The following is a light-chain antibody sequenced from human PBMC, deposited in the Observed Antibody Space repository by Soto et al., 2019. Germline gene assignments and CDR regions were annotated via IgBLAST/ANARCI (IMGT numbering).Light chain of an antibody. CDR1: QSISSY. V-gene: IGKV1-5*01. J-gene: IGKJ4*01. CDR2: DAS. Sequence: DIQMTQSPSSLTASVGDRVTITCRASQSISSYLNWYQQKPGKAPKLLIYDASSLESGVPSRFSGSGSGTEFTLTISSLQPDDFATYYCQQYNSYSLTFGGGTKVDI. CDR3: QQYNSYSLT.